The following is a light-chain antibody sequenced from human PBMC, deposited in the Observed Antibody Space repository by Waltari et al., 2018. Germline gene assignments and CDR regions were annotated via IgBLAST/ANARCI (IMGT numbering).Light chain of an antibody. CDR3: AAWDDSLNGPV. CDR2: SNN. CDR1: SSNIGRNT. J-gene: IGLJ6*01. V-gene: IGLV1-44*01. Sequence: QSVLTQPPSASGTPGQRVTLPCSGSSSNIGRNTVNWYQQLPGTAPKLLLYSNNQRPSGVPDRFSGSKSGTSASLAISGLQSEDEADYYCAAWDDSLNGPVFGSGTKVTVL.